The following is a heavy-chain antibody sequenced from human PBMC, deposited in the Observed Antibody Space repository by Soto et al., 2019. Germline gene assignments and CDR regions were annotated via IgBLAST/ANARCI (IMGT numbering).Heavy chain of an antibody. CDR3: ARDQHDYGDYDWPNYYYYGMDV. CDR2: IWYDGSNK. D-gene: IGHD4-17*01. J-gene: IGHJ6*02. Sequence: QVQLVESGGGVVQPGRSLRLSCAASGFTFSSYGMHWVRQAPGKGLEWVAVIWYDGSNKYYADSVKGRFTISRDNSKNTLYLQMNSLRAEDTAVYYCARDQHDYGDYDWPNYYYYGMDVWGQGTTVTVSS. V-gene: IGHV3-33*01. CDR1: GFTFSSYG.